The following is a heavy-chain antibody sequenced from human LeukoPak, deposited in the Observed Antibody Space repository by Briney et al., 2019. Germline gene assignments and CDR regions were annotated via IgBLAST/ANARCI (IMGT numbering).Heavy chain of an antibody. D-gene: IGHD3-22*01. V-gene: IGHV1-18*01. CDR2: ISAYNGNT. CDR3: VRESGGYYGGAFDY. Sequence: ASVKVSCKASGGTFSSYAINWVRQAPGQGLEWMGWISAYNGNTNYAQKLRGRVTMTTDTSTSTAYMELRSLRSDDTAVYYCVRESGGYYGGAFDYWGQGTLVTVSS. CDR1: GGTFSSYA. J-gene: IGHJ4*02.